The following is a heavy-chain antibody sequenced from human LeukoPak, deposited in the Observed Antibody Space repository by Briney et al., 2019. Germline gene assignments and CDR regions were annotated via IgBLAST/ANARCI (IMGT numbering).Heavy chain of an antibody. Sequence: PSETLSLTCTVSGGSISSGGYYWSWIRQHPGKGLEWIGYIYYSGSTYYNPSLKSRVTISVDTSKNQFSLKLSSVTAADAAVYYCARGYYDFWSGIVDYYYYYMDVWGKGTTVTVSS. V-gene: IGHV4-31*03. J-gene: IGHJ6*03. CDR3: ARGYYDFWSGIVDYYYYYMDV. CDR1: GGSISSGGYY. D-gene: IGHD3-3*01. CDR2: IYYSGST.